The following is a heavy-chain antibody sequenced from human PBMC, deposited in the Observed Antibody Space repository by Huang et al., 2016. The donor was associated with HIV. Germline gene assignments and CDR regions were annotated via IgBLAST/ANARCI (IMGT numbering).Heavy chain of an antibody. Sequence: QVHLVQSGAEVKKPGASVKVSCKASGYTFTTSGLSWVRQAPGQGLEGMGWTNTDNGYTNYAQKFQGRVTMTADTSTSTAYMEVRSLRSDDTAVYYCARDFRKGHYYDSNGKRRLLYYYYMDVWGKGTTVIVSS. CDR3: ARDFRKGHYYDSNGKRRLLYYYYMDV. CDR1: GYTFTTSG. V-gene: IGHV1-18*01. D-gene: IGHD3-22*01. J-gene: IGHJ6*03. CDR2: TNTDNGYT.